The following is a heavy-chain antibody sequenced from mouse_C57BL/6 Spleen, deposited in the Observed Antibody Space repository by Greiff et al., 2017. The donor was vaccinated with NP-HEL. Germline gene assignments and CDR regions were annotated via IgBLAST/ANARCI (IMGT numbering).Heavy chain of an antibody. CDR1: GYTFTDYE. J-gene: IGHJ3*01. Sequence: VQLQQSGAELVRPGASVTLSCKASGYTFTDYEMHWVKQTPVHGLEWIGAIDPETGGTAYNQKFKGKAILTADKSSSTAYMELRSLTSEDSAVYYCTRDGLLRRFAYWGQGTLVTVSA. CDR2: IDPETGGT. V-gene: IGHV1-15*01. D-gene: IGHD2-3*01. CDR3: TRDGLLRRFAY.